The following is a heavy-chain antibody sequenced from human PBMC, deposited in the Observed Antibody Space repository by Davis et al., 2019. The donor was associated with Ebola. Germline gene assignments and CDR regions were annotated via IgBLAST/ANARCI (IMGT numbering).Heavy chain of an antibody. CDR1: GYTFTNYG. CDR2: INPHNGNT. J-gene: IGHJ3*02. V-gene: IGHV1-18*04. CDR3: ARGPEDYAFDI. Sequence: ASVTVSCKTSGYTFTNYGITWVRQAPGQGLEWMGWINPHNGNTNYAQNVQGRVTMTTDTSTSTAYMEVGSLRSDDTAVYYCARGPEDYAFDIWGQGTMVTVSS.